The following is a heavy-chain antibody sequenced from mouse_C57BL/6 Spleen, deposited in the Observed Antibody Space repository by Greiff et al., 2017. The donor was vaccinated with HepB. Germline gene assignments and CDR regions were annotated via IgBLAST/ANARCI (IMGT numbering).Heavy chain of an antibody. J-gene: IGHJ4*01. V-gene: IGHV1-39*01. CDR2: INPNYGTT. Sequence: VQLKESGPELVKPGASVKISCKASGYSFTDYNMNWVKQSNGKSLEWIGVINPNYGTTSYNQKFKGKATLTVDQSSSTAYMQLNSLTSEDSAVYSCARRAYYSNYEGSYYAMGYWGQGTSVTGAS. CDR1: GYSFTDYN. CDR3: ARRAYYSNYEGSYYAMGY. D-gene: IGHD2-5*01.